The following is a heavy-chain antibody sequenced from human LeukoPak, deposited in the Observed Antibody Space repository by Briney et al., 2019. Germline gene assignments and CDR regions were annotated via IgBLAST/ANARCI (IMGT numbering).Heavy chain of an antibody. CDR1: GFTFSSHS. V-gene: IGHV3-21*01. J-gene: IGHJ4*02. CDR3: VRERNNFWSGHHSIFDS. Sequence: GGSLRLSCAASGFTFSSHSMNWVRQAPGERLEWVSSISSRSSYIYYADSVKGRFTISRDDAKNSLFLQMNSLRVEDTAVYYCVRERNNFWSGHHSIFDSWGQGTLVTVSS. D-gene: IGHD3-3*01. CDR2: ISSRSSYI.